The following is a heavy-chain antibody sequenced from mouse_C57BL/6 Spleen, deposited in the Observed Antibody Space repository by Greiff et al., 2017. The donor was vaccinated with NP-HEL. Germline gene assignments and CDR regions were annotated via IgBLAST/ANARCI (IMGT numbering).Heavy chain of an antibody. D-gene: IGHD2-4*01. CDR2: IHPNSGST. V-gene: IGHV1-64*01. J-gene: IGHJ4*01. CDR1: GYTFTSYW. Sequence: QVQLKQPGAELVKPGASVKLSCKASGYTFTSYWMHWVKQRPGQGLEWIGMIHPNSGSTNYNEKFKSKATLTVDKSSSTAYMQLSSLTSEDSAVYYCATPIFYYDYDRNAMDYWGQGTSVTVSS. CDR3: ATPIFYYDYDRNAMDY.